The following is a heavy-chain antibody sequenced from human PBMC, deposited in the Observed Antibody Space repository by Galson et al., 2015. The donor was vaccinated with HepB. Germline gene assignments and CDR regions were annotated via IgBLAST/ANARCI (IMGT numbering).Heavy chain of an antibody. CDR1: GDSVSSNSAA. CDR2: TYYMSKWYN. CDR3: ARVVGATYYFDY. V-gene: IGHV6-1*01. J-gene: IGHJ4*02. Sequence: CAISGDSVSSNSAAWNWIRQSPSRGLEWLGRTYYMSKWYNDHAVSVKSRITINPDTSKNQFSLQLNSVTPEDTAVYYCARVVGATYYFDYWGQGTLVTVSS. D-gene: IGHD1-26*01.